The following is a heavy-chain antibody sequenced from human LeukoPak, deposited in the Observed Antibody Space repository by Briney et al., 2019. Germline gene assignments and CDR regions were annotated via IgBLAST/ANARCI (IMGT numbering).Heavy chain of an antibody. CDR3: ATEIAAYNAFAI. CDR1: GGSFSGYY. Sequence: SSETLSLTCAVYGGSFSGYYWGWIRQPPGKGLVWIGEINHSGSTNYNPSLKSRVTISVDTSKNQFSLKLSSVTAADTAVYYCATEIAAYNAFAIWGQGTMVTVSS. D-gene: IGHD6-13*01. V-gene: IGHV4-34*01. J-gene: IGHJ3*02. CDR2: INHSGST.